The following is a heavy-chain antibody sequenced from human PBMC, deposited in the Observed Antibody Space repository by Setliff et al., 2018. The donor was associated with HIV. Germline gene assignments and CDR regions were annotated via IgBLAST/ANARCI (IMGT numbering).Heavy chain of an antibody. CDR2: ITPFNGNT. D-gene: IGHD3-10*01. Sequence: ASVKVSCKASGYSFTNYDINWVRQATGQGLEWMGWITPFNGNTNYAQKFQGRVIMTRDTSISTAYMELSSLTSADTAVYYCASGKGVRGVIITGGLDVWGKGTTVTVSS. V-gene: IGHV1-8*02. J-gene: IGHJ6*04. CDR1: GYSFTNYD. CDR3: ASGKGVRGVIITGGLDV.